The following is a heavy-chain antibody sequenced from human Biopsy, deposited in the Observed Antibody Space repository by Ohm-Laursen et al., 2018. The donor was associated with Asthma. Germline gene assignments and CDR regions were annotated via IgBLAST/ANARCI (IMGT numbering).Heavy chain of an antibody. CDR1: GGTFNTYV. Sequence: ASVKVSCKSLGGTFNTYVIGWVRQAPGQGLEWMGWITAGYGTTTYPQKFQDRVTFTADGSPSKVYMELRSLRSEDTDVYYCACKGGYSSSRSRYSFDFWGQGTLVTVSS. CDR2: ITAGYGTT. D-gene: IGHD6-13*01. CDR3: ACKGGYSSSRSRYSFDF. J-gene: IGHJ4*02. V-gene: IGHV1-69*13.